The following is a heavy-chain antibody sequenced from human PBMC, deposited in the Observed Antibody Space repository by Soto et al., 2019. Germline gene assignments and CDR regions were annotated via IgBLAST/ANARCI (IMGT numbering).Heavy chain of an antibody. CDR1: GFTFSSYA. J-gene: IGHJ4*02. D-gene: IGHD3-10*01. V-gene: IGHV3-23*01. Sequence: EVQLLESGGGLVQPGGSLRLSCAASGFTFSSYAMNWVRQAPGKGLEWVSVISGSGGSTYYADSVKGRFTISRDNSKNTMDLQMKSLGAEDSAVYYCATRASGSYFDYWGQGTLVTVSS. CDR3: ATRASGSYFDY. CDR2: ISGSGGST.